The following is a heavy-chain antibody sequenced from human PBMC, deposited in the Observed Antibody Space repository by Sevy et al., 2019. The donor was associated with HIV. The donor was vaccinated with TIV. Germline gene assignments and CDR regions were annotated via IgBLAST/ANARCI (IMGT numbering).Heavy chain of an antibody. V-gene: IGHV3-30*02. D-gene: IGHD3-10*01. CDR3: VKGLGMIQGALLSDDT. CDR1: GFTFSKYG. Sequence: GGSLRLSCTASGFTFSKYGMHWIRQTPGKGLEWVSFIRFDGSTKYYGDSVKGRFTISRDNSKNTVYLQMNSLRPEDTAFYYCVKGLGMIQGALLSDDTWGQGTMVTVSS. CDR2: IRFDGSTK. J-gene: IGHJ3*02.